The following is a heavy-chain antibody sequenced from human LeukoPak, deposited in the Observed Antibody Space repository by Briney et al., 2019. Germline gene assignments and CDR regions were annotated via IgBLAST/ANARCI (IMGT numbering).Heavy chain of an antibody. V-gene: IGHV3-23*01. CDR3: GRVHEPRLLWGAFDF. J-gene: IGHJ3*01. CDR2: ISYSGDDT. D-gene: IGHD3-10*01. Sequence: PGGSLRLSCAASGFTFSNYAMSWVRQAPGKGLEWVSSISYSGDDTYYADSVKGRFTISRDNSKNTLYLQMNSLRAEDTAVYYCGRVHEPRLLWGAFDFWGQGTMVTVSS. CDR1: GFTFSNYA.